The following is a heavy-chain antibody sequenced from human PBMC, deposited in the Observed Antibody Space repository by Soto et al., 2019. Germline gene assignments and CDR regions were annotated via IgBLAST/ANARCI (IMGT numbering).Heavy chain of an antibody. CDR3: AKEMGFCTTTSCHAGPLYYYMDV. CDR1: GGSISSYH. D-gene: IGHD2-2*01. Sequence: KPSETLSLTCTVSGGSISSYHWTWIRQPPGKGLEWIGDIYNSGSTNYNPSLKSRLTISVDTSNNHFSLRLSSVTAADTAVYYCAKEMGFCTTTSCHAGPLYYYMDVWGKGTTVTVSS. J-gene: IGHJ6*03. V-gene: IGHV4-59*01. CDR2: IYNSGST.